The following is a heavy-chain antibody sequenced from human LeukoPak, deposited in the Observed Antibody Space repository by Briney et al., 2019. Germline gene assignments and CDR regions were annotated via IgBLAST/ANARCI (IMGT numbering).Heavy chain of an antibody. CDR3: ARVQLEYCSSTSCSLSSHYYYYMDV. J-gene: IGHJ6*03. D-gene: IGHD2-2*01. Sequence: KPSETLSLTCTVSGGSISSSSYYWGRIRQPPGKGLEWIGSFYYSGSTYYNPSLKSRVTISVDTSKNQFSLKLSSVTAADTAVYYCARVQLEYCSSTSCSLSSHYYYYMDVWGKGTTVTVSS. CDR2: FYYSGST. CDR1: GGSISSSSYY. V-gene: IGHV4-39*07.